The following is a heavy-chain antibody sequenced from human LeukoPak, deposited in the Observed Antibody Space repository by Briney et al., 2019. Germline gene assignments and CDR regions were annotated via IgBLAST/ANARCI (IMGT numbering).Heavy chain of an antibody. CDR2: VNTNGGST. D-gene: IGHD2-2*01. CDR1: GFTFSRSV. V-gene: IGHV3-23*01. J-gene: IGHJ4*02. Sequence: GGSLRLSCAASGFTFSRSVMSWVRQAPGQGLEWVSTVNTNGGSTYYADSVKGRFTISRDNSKNTLYLQMNSLRAEDTAVYYCAKWPYCSSTSCYQGGFDYWGQGTLVTVSS. CDR3: AKWPYCSSTSCYQGGFDY.